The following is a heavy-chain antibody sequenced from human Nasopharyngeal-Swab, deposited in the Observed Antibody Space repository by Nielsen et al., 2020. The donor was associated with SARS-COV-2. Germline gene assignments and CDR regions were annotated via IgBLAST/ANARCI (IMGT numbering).Heavy chain of an antibody. Sequence: WIRQPPGKGLEWVGFIRSKAYGGTTEYAASVKGRFTISRDDSKSIAYLQMNSLKTEDTAVYYCTRVGLRSSSWYYYYYYYMDVWGKETTVTVS. J-gene: IGHJ6*03. CDR3: TRVGLRSSSWYYYYYYYMDV. CDR2: IRSKAYGGTT. V-gene: IGHV3-49*02. D-gene: IGHD6-13*01.